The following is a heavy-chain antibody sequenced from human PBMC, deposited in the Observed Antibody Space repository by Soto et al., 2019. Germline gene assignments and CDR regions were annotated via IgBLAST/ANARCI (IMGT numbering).Heavy chain of an antibody. D-gene: IGHD5-18*01. CDR2: INAGNGNT. V-gene: IGHV1-3*01. Sequence: ASVKVSCKASGYTFISYAMNWVRQAPGQRLEWMGWINAGNGNTKYSQKFQGRVTITRDTSASTGYMELSSLRSEDTAVYYCARDPGYSYGYNWGQGSLVTVSS. J-gene: IGHJ4*02. CDR1: GYTFISYA. CDR3: ARDPGYSYGYN.